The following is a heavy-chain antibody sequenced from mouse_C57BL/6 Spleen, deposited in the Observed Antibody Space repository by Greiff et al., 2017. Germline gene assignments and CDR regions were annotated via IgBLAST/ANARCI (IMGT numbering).Heavy chain of an antibody. V-gene: IGHV5-9-1*02. CDR1: GFTFSSYA. J-gene: IGHJ1*03. CDR3: TREDGNSWYFDV. Sequence: EVMLVESGEGLVKPGGSLKLSCAASGFTFSSYAMSWVRQTPEKRLEWVAYISSGGDYIYYADTVKGRFTISRDNARNTLYLQMSSLKSEDTAMYYCTREDGNSWYFDVWGTGTTVTVSS. CDR2: ISSGGDYI. D-gene: IGHD2-3*01.